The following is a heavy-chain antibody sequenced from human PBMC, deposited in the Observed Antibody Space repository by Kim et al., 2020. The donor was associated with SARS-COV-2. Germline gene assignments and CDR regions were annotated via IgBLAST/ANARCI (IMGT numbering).Heavy chain of an antibody. CDR2: IYYSGST. D-gene: IGHD6-19*01. CDR1: GGSISSYY. V-gene: IGHV4-59*01. CDR3: ARYSSGFSWFDP. Sequence: SETLSLTCTVSGGSISSYYWSWIRQPPGKGLEWIGYIYYSGSTNYNPSLKSRVTISVDTSKNQFSLKLSSVTAADTAVYYCARYSSGFSWFDPWGQGTLVTVSS. J-gene: IGHJ5*02.